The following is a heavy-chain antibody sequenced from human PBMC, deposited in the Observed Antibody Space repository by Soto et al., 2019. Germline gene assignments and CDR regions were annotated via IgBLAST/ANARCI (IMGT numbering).Heavy chain of an antibody. J-gene: IGHJ2*01. CDR2: IYYSGST. CDR3: ATRRITIFGVVQDPSWYFDL. CDR1: GGSISSSSYY. D-gene: IGHD3-3*01. V-gene: IGHV4-39*01. Sequence: SETLSLTCTVSGGSISSSSYYWGWIRQPPGKGLEWIGSIYYSGSTYYNPSLKSRVTISVDTSKNQFSLKLSSVTAAGTAVYYCATRRITIFGVVQDPSWYFDLWGRGTLVTVSS.